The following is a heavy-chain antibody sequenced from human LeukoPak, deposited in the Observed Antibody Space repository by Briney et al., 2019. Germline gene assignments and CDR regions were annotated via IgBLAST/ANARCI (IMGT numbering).Heavy chain of an antibody. Sequence: KPGGSLRLSCAASGFTFGDYYMSWIRQAPGKGLEWVSAISGSGGSTYYADSVKGRFTISRDNSKNTLYLQMNSLRAEDTAVYYCAKKPGRAFDIWGQGTMVTVSS. CDR3: AKKPGRAFDI. CDR1: GFTFGDYY. CDR2: ISGSGGST. V-gene: IGHV3-23*01. D-gene: IGHD2-8*02. J-gene: IGHJ3*02.